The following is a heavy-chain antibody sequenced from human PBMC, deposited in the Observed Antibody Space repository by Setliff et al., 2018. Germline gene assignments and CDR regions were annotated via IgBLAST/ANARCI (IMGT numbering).Heavy chain of an antibody. J-gene: IGHJ6*03. Sequence: GASVKVSCKASGYSFINYGITWVRQAPGQGIEWMGGTIPMFGTTEYAQKFQGRLTILTDESTNTAFMQLSSLRSDDTAVYYCVREGVDSRSSTEYRYYMDVWGKGTTVTVSS. D-gene: IGHD3-22*01. V-gene: IGHV1-69*05. CDR2: TIPMFGTT. CDR3: VREGVDSRSSTEYRYYMDV. CDR1: GYSFINYG.